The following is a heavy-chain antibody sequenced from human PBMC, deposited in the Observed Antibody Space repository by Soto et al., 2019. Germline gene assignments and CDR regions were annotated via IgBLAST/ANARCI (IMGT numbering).Heavy chain of an antibody. Sequence: ASVKVSCKASGYTFTSYGISWVRQAPGQGLEWMGWISAYNGNTNYAQKLQGRVTMTTDTSTSTAYMELRSLRSDDTAVYYCARVGYYDFWSGYPFYYYGMDVWGQGTTVTVSS. V-gene: IGHV1-18*01. CDR3: ARVGYYDFWSGYPFYYYGMDV. D-gene: IGHD3-3*01. J-gene: IGHJ6*02. CDR2: ISAYNGNT. CDR1: GYTFTSYG.